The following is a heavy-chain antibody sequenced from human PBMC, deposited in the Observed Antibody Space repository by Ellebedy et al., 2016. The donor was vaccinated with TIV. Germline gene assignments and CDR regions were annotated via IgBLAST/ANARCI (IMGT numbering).Heavy chain of an antibody. CDR3: ARGPSILAAGAHFDY. V-gene: IGHV1-18*01. J-gene: IGHJ4*02. CDR1: GYTFTDYG. CDR2: INPDNGHI. D-gene: IGHD6-13*01. Sequence: ASVKVSXXTSGYTFTDYGVSWVRQAPGQGLEWLGWINPDNGHINYAQSVRGRVTITADTSTSTGYMEMRTLNSDDTAVYYCARGPSILAAGAHFDYWGQGTPVTVSS.